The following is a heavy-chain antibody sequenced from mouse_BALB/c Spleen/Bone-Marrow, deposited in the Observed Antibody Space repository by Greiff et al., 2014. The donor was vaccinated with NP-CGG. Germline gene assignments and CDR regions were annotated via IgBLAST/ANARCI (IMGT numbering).Heavy chain of an antibody. D-gene: IGHD1-1*01. V-gene: IGHV1S130*01. J-gene: IGHJ2*01. Sequence: VQLQQSGSVLVRPGASVKLSCKASGYTFTSSWMHWAKQRPGQGLERIGEIHPNSGNTNYNEKFKGKATLTVDTSSSTAYVDLSSLTSEDSAVYYCANYYGSSSYWGQGTTLTVSS. CDR3: ANYYGSSSY. CDR1: GYTFTSSW. CDR2: IHPNSGNT.